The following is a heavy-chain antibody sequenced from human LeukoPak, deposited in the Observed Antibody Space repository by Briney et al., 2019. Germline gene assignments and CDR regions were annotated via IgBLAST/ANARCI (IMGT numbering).Heavy chain of an antibody. CDR2: ISGSGGST. CDR3: AKVAAAAPYYYYGMDV. Sequence: GGSLRLSCAASGFTFSSYAMSWVRQAPGKGLEWVSAISGSGGSTYYADSVKGRFTISRDNSKNTLYLQMNSLRAEDTAVYYCAKVAAAAPYYYYGMDVWGQGTTVTVSS. CDR1: GFTFSSYA. V-gene: IGHV3-23*01. J-gene: IGHJ6*02. D-gene: IGHD6-13*01.